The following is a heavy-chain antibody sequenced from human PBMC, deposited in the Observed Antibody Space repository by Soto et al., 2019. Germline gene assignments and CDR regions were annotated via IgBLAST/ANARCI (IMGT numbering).Heavy chain of an antibody. Sequence: ASVKVSFTASGGTFSSYAISWVRQAPGQGLEWMGGIIPIFGTANYAQKFQGRVTITADESTSTAYMELSSLRSEDTAVYYCARGGVAGDFDAFDIWGQGTMVTVS. CDR1: GGTFSSYA. CDR2: IIPIFGTA. V-gene: IGHV1-69*13. CDR3: ARGGVAGDFDAFDI. J-gene: IGHJ3*02. D-gene: IGHD6-19*01.